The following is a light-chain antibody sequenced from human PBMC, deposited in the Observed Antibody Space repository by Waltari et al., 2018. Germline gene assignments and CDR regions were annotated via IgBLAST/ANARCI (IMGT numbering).Light chain of an antibody. Sequence: EIVLTQSPATLSLSPGETATLSCRASQHINMNLAWYQHKPGQAPRLLFYGASTRESGVPARFSGRGSGTEFTLTISSLQSEDFGVYYCQQDNDWPPWTFGQGTKVEV. V-gene: IGKV3-15*01. CDR3: QQDNDWPPWT. J-gene: IGKJ1*01. CDR1: QHINMN. CDR2: GAS.